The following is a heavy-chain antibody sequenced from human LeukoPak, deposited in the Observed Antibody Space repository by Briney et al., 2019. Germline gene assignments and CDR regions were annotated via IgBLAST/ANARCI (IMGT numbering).Heavy chain of an antibody. J-gene: IGHJ4*02. CDR2: INHSGST. CDR3: ASGRGIEPLDY. D-gene: IGHD1-26*01. V-gene: IGHV4-39*07. CDR1: GGSISSSSYY. Sequence: SETLSLTCTVSGGSISSSSYYWSWIRQPPGKGLEWIGEINHSGSTNYNPSLKSRVTISVDTSKNQFSLKLSSVTAADTAVYYCASGRGIEPLDYWGQGTLVTVSS.